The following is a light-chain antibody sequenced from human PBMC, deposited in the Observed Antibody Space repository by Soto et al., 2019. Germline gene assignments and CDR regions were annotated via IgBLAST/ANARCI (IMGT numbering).Light chain of an antibody. J-gene: IGKJ2*02. V-gene: IGKV3-11*01. CDR3: QQRAKWPST. Sequence: IVMTQSPATLSVSPGERATLSCRASQSVDRYVAWYQQKVGQAPRLLIYDAYTRATGVGARFAGSGSATDFSLTITSLEPEDFAVYYCQQRAKWPSTFGPGTKVDIK. CDR2: DAY. CDR1: QSVDRY.